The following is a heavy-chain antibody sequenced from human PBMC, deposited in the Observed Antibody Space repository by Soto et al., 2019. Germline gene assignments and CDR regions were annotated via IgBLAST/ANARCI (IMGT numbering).Heavy chain of an antibody. D-gene: IGHD5-18*01. Sequence: PGGSLRLSCAASGFTFSSYAMHWVRQAPGKGLEWVAVISYDGSNKYYADSVKGRFTISRDNSKNTLYLQMNSLRAEDTAVYYCARDLVDTAMEGIYYYYGMDVWGQGTTVTVSS. CDR1: GFTFSSYA. CDR3: ARDLVDTAMEGIYYYYGMDV. CDR2: ISYDGSNK. V-gene: IGHV3-30-3*01. J-gene: IGHJ6*02.